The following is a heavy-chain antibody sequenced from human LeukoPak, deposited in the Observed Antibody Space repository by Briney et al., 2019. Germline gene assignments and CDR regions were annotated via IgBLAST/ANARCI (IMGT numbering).Heavy chain of an antibody. D-gene: IGHD2/OR15-2a*01. CDR3: ARNDYFGINNGMDV. CDR2: INHSGYT. J-gene: IGHJ6*02. Sequence: SETLSLTCAVPGGSFGDFYWSWIRQPPGKGLEWIGEINHSGYTNYYPSLKSRVTISVDTSKNQLSLRLSSVTAADTAVYYCARNDYFGINNGMDVWGQGTTVTVS. CDR1: GGSFGDFY. V-gene: IGHV4-34*01.